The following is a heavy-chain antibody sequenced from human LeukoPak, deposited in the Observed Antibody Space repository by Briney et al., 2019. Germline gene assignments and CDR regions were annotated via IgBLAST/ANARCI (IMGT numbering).Heavy chain of an antibody. Sequence: ASVKVSCKASGYTFTGYYMHWVRQAPGQGLEWMVWMNPNSGNTGYAQKFQGRVTITRNTAIRPAHMELSSLRSEDTALYYCARGHEVTTNGGGIDYWGQGTLVTVSS. J-gene: IGHJ4*02. CDR3: ARGHEVTTNGGGIDY. D-gene: IGHD4-11*01. CDR2: MNPNSGNT. CDR1: GYTFTGYY. V-gene: IGHV1-8*03.